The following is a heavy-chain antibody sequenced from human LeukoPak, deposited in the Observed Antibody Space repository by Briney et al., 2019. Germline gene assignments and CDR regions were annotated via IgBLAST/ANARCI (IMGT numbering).Heavy chain of an antibody. D-gene: IGHD3-3*01. Sequence: SETLSLTCTVSGGSISSYYWSWIRQPPGKGLEWIGDIYYSGNTKYNPSLKSRVTISVDTSKNQFSLKLSSVTAADTAVYYCATARYYDLWSGQVGEAFDIWGQGTMVTVSS. J-gene: IGHJ3*02. CDR2: IYYSGNT. CDR1: GGSISSYY. CDR3: ATARYYDLWSGQVGEAFDI. V-gene: IGHV4-59*01.